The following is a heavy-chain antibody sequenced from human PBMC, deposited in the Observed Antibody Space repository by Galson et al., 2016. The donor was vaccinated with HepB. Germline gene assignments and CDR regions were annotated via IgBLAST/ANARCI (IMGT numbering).Heavy chain of an antibody. CDR1: GGPISGSPYY. V-gene: IGHV4-39*02. D-gene: IGHD1-20*01. CDR2: IYYDVAT. J-gene: IGHJ3*01. CDR3: ARDRSNQNNWVDAFDF. Sequence: SETLSLTCTVSGGPISGSPYYWSWIRQPPGKGLEWIGSIYYDVATHNNPSLKGRVAISVDTSKNQFSLKVTSVTAADTAVYYCARDRSNQNNWVDAFDFWGQGTTVTVSS.